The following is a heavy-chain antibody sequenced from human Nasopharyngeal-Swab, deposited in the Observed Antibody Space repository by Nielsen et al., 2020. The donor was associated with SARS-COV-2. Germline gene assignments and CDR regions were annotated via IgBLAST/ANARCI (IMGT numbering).Heavy chain of an antibody. Sequence: SETLSLTCTVSGGSISSGSYYWSWLRQPAGKGLEWIGRIYTSGSTNYNPSLKSRVTISVDTSKNQFSLKLSSVTAADTAVYYCARATLPGVGYGSGSFWFDPWGQGTLVTVSS. CDR2: IYTSGST. J-gene: IGHJ5*02. V-gene: IGHV4-61*02. D-gene: IGHD3-10*01. CDR1: GGSISSGSYY. CDR3: ARATLPGVGYGSGSFWFDP.